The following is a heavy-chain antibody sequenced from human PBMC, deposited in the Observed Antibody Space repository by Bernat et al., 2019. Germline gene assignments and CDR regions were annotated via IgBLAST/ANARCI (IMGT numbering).Heavy chain of an antibody. CDR2: ISSSSSYT. V-gene: IGHV3-11*06. CDR1: GFSFSDFY. CDR3: ARESRQPPI. J-gene: IGHJ4*02. Sequence: QVQLVESGGGLVKPGGSLRLSCTASGFSFSDFYMSWIRQAPGKGLEWVSFISSSSSYTNYVDSVKGRFTISRDNAKNSLYLQMNSLRAEDTAMYYCARESRQPPIWGLGTLVTVSS. D-gene: IGHD3-9*01.